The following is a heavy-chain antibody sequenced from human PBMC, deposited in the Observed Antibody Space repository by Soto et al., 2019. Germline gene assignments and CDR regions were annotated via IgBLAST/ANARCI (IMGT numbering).Heavy chain of an antibody. CDR1: GFSLSTSGVG. CDR3: AHRPGSPRYGDYQKGYFDY. J-gene: IGHJ4*02. V-gene: IGHV2-5*01. D-gene: IGHD4-17*01. CDR2: IYWNHDK. Sequence: SGPTLVNPTQTLTLTCTFSGFSLSTSGVGVGWIRQPPGKALEWLALIYWNHDKRYSPSLKSRLTITKDTSQNQVVLTMINMDPVDTATYYCAHRPGSPRYGDYQKGYFDYWGQGTLVTVSS.